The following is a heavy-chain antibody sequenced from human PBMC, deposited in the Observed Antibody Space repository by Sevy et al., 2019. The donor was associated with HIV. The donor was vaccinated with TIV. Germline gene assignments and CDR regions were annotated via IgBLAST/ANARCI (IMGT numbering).Heavy chain of an antibody. CDR3: ARDQGSSWSYYYYGMDV. V-gene: IGHV1-2*04. D-gene: IGHD6-13*01. CDR1: GYTFTGYY. Sequence: ASVKVSCKASGYTFTGYYMHWVRQAPGQGLEWMGWINPNSGGTNYAQKFQGWVTMTRDTSISTAYMELSRLGSDDTAVYYCARDQGSSWSYYYYGMDVWGQGTTVTVSS. CDR2: INPNSGGT. J-gene: IGHJ6*02.